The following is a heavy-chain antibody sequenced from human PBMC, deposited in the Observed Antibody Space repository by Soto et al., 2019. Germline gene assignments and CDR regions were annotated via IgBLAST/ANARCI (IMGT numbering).Heavy chain of an antibody. Sequence: GESLTLSCAASGFTFSSYAMSWVRQAPGKGPEWVSAISGSGGSTYYADTVKGRFTISRDNSKNTLYLQMNSLRAEDTAVYYCAASIAVAGYYFDYWGQGTLVTVSS. CDR1: GFTFSSYA. CDR2: ISGSGGST. V-gene: IGHV3-23*01. J-gene: IGHJ4*02. D-gene: IGHD6-19*01. CDR3: AASIAVAGYYFDY.